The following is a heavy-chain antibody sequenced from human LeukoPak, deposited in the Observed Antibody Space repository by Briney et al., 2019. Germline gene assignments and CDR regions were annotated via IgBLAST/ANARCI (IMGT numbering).Heavy chain of an antibody. CDR1: GGSISSGSYY. CDR3: ARDVVVVTAIGNWFDP. J-gene: IGHJ5*02. V-gene: IGHV4-61*02. CDR2: IYTSGST. D-gene: IGHD2-21*02. Sequence: PSQTLSLTCTVSGGSISSGSYYWSWIRQPAGKGLEWIGRIYTSGSTNYNPSLKSRVTISVDTSENQFSLKLSSVTAADTAVYYCARDVVVVTAIGNWFDPWGQGTLVTVSS.